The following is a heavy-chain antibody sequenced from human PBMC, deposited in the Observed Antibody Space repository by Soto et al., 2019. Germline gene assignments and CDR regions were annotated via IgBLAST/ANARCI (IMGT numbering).Heavy chain of an antibody. J-gene: IGHJ6*02. Sequence: PSETLSLTCAVYGGSFSGYYWSWIRQPPGKGLEWIGEINHSGSTNYNPSLKSRVTISVDTSKNQFSLKLSSVTAADTAVYYCAKTLGLRDYYYGMDVWGQGTTVTVSS. CDR1: GGSFSGYY. V-gene: IGHV4-34*01. D-gene: IGHD4-17*01. CDR2: INHSGST. CDR3: AKTLGLRDYYYGMDV.